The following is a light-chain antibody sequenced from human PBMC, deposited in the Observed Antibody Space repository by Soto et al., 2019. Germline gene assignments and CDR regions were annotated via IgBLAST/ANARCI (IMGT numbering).Light chain of an antibody. V-gene: IGLV2-11*01. CDR3: CSYAGTYTV. CDR1: SSDVGGYNY. J-gene: IGLJ3*02. Sequence: QSALTQPASVSGSPGQSITISCTGTSSDVGGYNYVSWYQQRPGKAPKFMIYVVSKRPSGVPDRFSGSKSGNTASLTISGLQAEDEADYYCCSYAGTYTVFGGGTKLTVL. CDR2: VVS.